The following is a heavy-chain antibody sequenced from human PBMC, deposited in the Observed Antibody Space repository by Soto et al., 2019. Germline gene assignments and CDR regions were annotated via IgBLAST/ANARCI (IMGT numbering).Heavy chain of an antibody. J-gene: IGHJ3*01. CDR2: IDYSGSS. CDR3: GRVRTRFSRNAFDV. V-gene: IGHV4-34*01. D-gene: IGHD1-1*01. Sequence: QVQLQQWGAGLLKPSETLSLTCAVYGGSFTTYYWSWIRQPPGKGLEWIGEIDYSGSSNYNPSLKTRVTISVDKSQNQFSLKLTSITAAGPAVYYCGRVRTRFSRNAFDVWGQGTMVTVSS. CDR1: GGSFTTYY.